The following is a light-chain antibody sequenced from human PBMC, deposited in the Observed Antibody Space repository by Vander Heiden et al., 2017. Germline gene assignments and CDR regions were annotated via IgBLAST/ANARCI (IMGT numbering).Light chain of an antibody. J-gene: IGKJ4*01. V-gene: IGKV1-39*01. CDR2: AAS. CDR3: QQSDSTLGT. Sequence: DIQMTQSPSSLSASVGDRVTITCRASQSISSYLHWYQQKPGKAPKLLIYAASSLQSGVPSRFSGSGSGTDFTLTISSLQPEDFATYYCQQSDSTLGTFGGGTKVEIK. CDR1: QSISSY.